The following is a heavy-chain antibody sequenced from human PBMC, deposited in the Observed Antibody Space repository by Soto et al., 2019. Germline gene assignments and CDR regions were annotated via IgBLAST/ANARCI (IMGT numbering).Heavy chain of an antibody. V-gene: IGHV3-23*01. CDR2: ISGSGVST. J-gene: IGHJ4*02. CDR1: GFTFSSYA. CDR3: AKSPGMYYYDSSGYYHYDC. D-gene: IGHD3-22*01. Sequence: GGSLRLSCAASGFTFSSYAMSWVRQAPGKGLEWVSAISGSGVSTYYADSVKGRFTISRDNSKNTLYLQMNSLRAEDTAVYYCAKSPGMYYYDSSGYYHYDCWGQGTLVTVSS.